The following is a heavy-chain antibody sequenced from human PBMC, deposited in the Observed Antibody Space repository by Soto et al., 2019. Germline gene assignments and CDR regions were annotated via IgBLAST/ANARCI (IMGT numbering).Heavy chain of an antibody. CDR2: INPNDGST. CDR1: GYTSYF. CDR3: ASSPSSGGWFDP. D-gene: IGHD6-25*01. V-gene: IGHV1-46*01. Sequence: QVLLVQSGAEVKKPGASVKVSCEASGYTSYFMHWVRQAPGQGLEWMGIINPNDGSTSYPQKFRGRVTMTRDTSTSTFYMEMRSLRYEDTAVYYCASSPSSGGWFDPWGQGTLVTVSS. J-gene: IGHJ5*02.